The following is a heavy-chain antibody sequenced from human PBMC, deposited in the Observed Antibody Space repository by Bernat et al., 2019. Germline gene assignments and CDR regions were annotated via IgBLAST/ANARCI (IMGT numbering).Heavy chain of an antibody. Sequence: EVQLVESGGGLVQPGGSLRLSCAASGFTFSSYAMSWVRQAPGKGLEWVSAISGSGGSTYYADSVKGRFTISRDNSKNTLYLQMNSLSAEDTAVYYCARGVSFEEPKGDYFDYWGQGTLVTVSS. V-gene: IGHV3-23*04. J-gene: IGHJ4*02. CDR3: ARGVSFEEPKGDYFDY. CDR1: GFTFSSYA. D-gene: IGHD1-26*01. CDR2: ISGSGGST.